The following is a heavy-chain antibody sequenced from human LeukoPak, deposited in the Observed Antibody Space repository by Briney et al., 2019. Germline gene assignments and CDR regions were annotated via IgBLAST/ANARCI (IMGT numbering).Heavy chain of an antibody. CDR2: MNPNSGNT. CDR3: ARTNVLLWFGELSPLDY. CDR1: GYTFTSYD. J-gene: IGHJ4*02. V-gene: IGHV1-8*01. D-gene: IGHD3-10*01. Sequence: ASVTVSCKASGYTFTSYDINWVRQATGQGLEWMGWMNPNSGNTGYAQKFQGRVTMTRNTSISTTYMELSSLRSEDTAVYYCARTNVLLWFGELSPLDYWGQGTLVTVSS.